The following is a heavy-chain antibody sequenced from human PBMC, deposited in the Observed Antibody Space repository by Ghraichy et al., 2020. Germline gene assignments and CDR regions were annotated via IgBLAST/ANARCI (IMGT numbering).Heavy chain of an antibody. CDR2: IGADGVNT. J-gene: IGHJ3*02. V-gene: IGHV3-23*01. CDR1: GFTFSDNA. CDR3: AKYYAPGSSRAFDI. D-gene: IGHD3-10*01. Sequence: GGSLRLSCSASGFTFSDNAMTWVRQAPGKGLEWVSVIGADGVNTVYADSVKGRFTISRDNSKTTLYLQMNSLGAEDTALYYCAKYYAPGSSRAFDIWGQGTMVTVSS.